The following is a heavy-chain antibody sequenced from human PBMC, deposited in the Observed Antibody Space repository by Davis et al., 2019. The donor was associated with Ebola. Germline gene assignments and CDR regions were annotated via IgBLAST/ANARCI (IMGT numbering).Heavy chain of an antibody. CDR2: ISGSGGST. D-gene: IGHD1-26*01. J-gene: IGHJ6*02. Sequence: GESLKISCAASGFTFSSYAMSWVRQAPGKGLEWVSAISGSGGSTYYADSVKGRFTISRDNSKNTLYLQMNSLRAEDTAVYYCARERWSYLYYYYGMDVWAKGPRSPSP. V-gene: IGHV3-23*01. CDR3: ARERWSYLYYYYGMDV. CDR1: GFTFSSYA.